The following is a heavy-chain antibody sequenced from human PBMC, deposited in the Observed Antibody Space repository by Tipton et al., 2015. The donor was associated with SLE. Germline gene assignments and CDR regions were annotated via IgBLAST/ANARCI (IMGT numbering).Heavy chain of an antibody. D-gene: IGHD1-14*01. CDR1: GGSISMDGYY. V-gene: IGHV4-31*02. CDR3: ARAGTGTAWGTFDI. J-gene: IGHJ3*02. CDR2: IYYSGST. Sequence: LRLSCRVSGGSISMDGYYWSWVRQLPGAGLEWLGYIYYSGSTYYNPSPGSRVTISAVTSKNQFSLRVSSVTAADTAVYYCARAGTGTAWGTFDIWGPGTMVTVSS.